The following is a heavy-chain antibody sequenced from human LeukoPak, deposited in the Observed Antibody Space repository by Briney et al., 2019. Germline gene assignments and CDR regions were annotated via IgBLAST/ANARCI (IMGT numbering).Heavy chain of an antibody. D-gene: IGHD2-2*01. CDR1: GYTFTSYG. CDR3: ARDGGYCSSTSCYYHGMDV. J-gene: IGHJ6*02. CDR2: ISAYNGNT. V-gene: IGHV1-18*01. Sequence: GASVKVSCKASGYTFTSYGISWVRQAPGQGLEWMGWISAYNGNTNYAQKLQGRVTMTTDTSTSTAYMELRSLRSDDTTVYYCARDGGYCSSTSCYYHGMDVWGQGTTVTVSS.